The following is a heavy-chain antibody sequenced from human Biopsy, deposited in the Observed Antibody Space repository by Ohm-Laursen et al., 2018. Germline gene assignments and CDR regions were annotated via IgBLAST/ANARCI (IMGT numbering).Heavy chain of an antibody. J-gene: IGHJ1*01. V-gene: IGHV1-69*06. CDR1: GGTFSNYG. CDR2: NIPILGTG. CDR3: ATKLTGYFHH. Sequence: SVKVSCKAPGGTFSNYGVNWVRQAPGQGLEWLGGNIPILGTGNYAQKFQDRATVAADTSTSTATMELRSLRSDNTAVYYCATKLTGYFHHWGQGILVIVSS. D-gene: IGHD3-9*01.